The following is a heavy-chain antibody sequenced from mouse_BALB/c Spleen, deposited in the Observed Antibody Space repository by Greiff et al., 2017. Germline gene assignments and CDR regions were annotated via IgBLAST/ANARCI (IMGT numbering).Heavy chain of an antibody. J-gene: IGHJ3*01. CDR2: INPYYGST. Sequence: VQLQQTGPELVKPGASVKISCKASGYSFTDYIMLWVKQSHGKSLEWIGNINPYYGSTSYNLKFKGKATLTVDKSSSTAYMQLNSLTSEDSAVYYCARGGDYDAYWGQGTLVTVSA. CDR1: GYSFTDYI. V-gene: IGHV1-39*01. D-gene: IGHD2-4*01. CDR3: ARGGDYDAY.